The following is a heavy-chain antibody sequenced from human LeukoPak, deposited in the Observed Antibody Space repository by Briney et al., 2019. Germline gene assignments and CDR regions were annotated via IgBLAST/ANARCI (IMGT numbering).Heavy chain of an antibody. CDR2: IYDGGST. V-gene: IGHV4-4*07. J-gene: IGHJ4*02. D-gene: IGHD2-15*01. CDR1: GGSVNSYY. CDR3: ARGREVVVAATLPYDY. Sequence: SETLSLTCTVSGGSVNSYYLSWIRQPAGKTLEWIGRIYDGGSTNYNPSLKSRVTMSVDTSKNQISLKLKSVTAADTAMYYCARGREVVVAATLPYDYWGQGTLVTVSS.